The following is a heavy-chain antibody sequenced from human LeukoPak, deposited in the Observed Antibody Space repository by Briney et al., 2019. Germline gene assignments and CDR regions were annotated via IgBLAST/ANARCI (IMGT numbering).Heavy chain of an antibody. V-gene: IGHV3-23*01. CDR3: AIDPNWGTHS. CDR2: VGSSGGGI. Sequence: GGSLRLSCAASGFTFSTYTMYWVRHPPGKRLEWVSIVGSSGGGIHYADSVKGRFTISRDNSKNALYLQMNSLRVEDTAVYYCAIDPNWGTHSWGQGVLVTVSS. J-gene: IGHJ4*02. CDR1: GFTFSTYT. D-gene: IGHD7-27*01.